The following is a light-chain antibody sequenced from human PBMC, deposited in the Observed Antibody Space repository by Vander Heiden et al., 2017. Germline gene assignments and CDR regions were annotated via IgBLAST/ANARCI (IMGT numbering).Light chain of an antibody. V-gene: IGKV1-39*01. Sequence: DIQMTQSPSSLSASVGDRVTSTCRASQSISSYLNWYQQKPGQAPKLLIYAASSLQSGVPSRFSGSGSGTDFTLTISSLQPEDFATYYCQQSDSTPLTFGGGTKVEIK. CDR1: QSISSY. J-gene: IGKJ4*01. CDR3: QQSDSTPLT. CDR2: AAS.